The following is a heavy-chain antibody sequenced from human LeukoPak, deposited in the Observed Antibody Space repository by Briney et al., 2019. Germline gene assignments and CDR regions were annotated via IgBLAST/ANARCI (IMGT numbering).Heavy chain of an antibody. CDR1: GGTFSSYA. CDR2: IIPILGIA. D-gene: IGHD6-19*01. J-gene: IGHJ4*02. V-gene: IGHV1-69*04. Sequence: ASVKVSCKASGGTFSSYAISWVRQAPGQGLEWMGRIIPILGIANYAQKFQGRVTITADKSTSTAYMELSSLRSEDTAVYYCARERYSSGWYSDYWGQGTLVTVSS. CDR3: ARERYSSGWYSDY.